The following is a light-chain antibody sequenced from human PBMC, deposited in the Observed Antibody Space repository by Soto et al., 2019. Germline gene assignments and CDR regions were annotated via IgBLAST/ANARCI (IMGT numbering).Light chain of an antibody. CDR3: QQYGSSPM. CDR2: GAS. CDR1: QSVTSIY. Sequence: EIVLTQSPGTLSLSPGEGATLSCRASQSVTSIYLAWYQQKPGQAPRLLISGASSRATGIPDRFSGSGSGTDFTLTISRLEPEDFAVYYCQQYGSSPMFGQGTKVEIK. J-gene: IGKJ1*01. V-gene: IGKV3-20*01.